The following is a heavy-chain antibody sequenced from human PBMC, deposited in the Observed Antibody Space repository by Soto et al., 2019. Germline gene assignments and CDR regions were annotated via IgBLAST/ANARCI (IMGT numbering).Heavy chain of an antibody. Sequence: QVQLVQSGAEVKKPGSSVKVSCKASGGTFSSYAISWVRQAPGQGLEWMGGIIPIFGTANYAQKFQGRVTITADESTRTAYMELSSLRSEDTAVYYCASEPLRRLPHIIWFDPWGQGTLVTVSS. V-gene: IGHV1-69*12. D-gene: IGHD5-12*01. CDR3: ASEPLRRLPHIIWFDP. CDR1: GGTFSSYA. J-gene: IGHJ5*02. CDR2: IIPIFGTA.